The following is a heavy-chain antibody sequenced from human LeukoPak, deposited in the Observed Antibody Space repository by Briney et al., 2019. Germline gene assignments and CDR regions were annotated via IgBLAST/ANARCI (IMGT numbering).Heavy chain of an antibody. D-gene: IGHD2-15*01. Sequence: GASVKVSCKASGYTFTSYYMHWLRQAPGQGLEWMGIINPSGGSTSYAQKFQGRVTMTRDTSTSTVYMELSSLRSEDTAVYYCARDSRRYCSGGSCPVDYWGQGTLVTVSS. CDR1: GYTFTSYY. J-gene: IGHJ4*02. CDR3: ARDSRRYCSGGSCPVDY. CDR2: INPSGGST. V-gene: IGHV1-46*01.